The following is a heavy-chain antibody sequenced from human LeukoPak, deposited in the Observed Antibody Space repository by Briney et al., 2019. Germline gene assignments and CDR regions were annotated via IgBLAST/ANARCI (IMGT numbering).Heavy chain of an antibody. CDR3: AKSNGYGLIDI. V-gene: IGHV4-34*01. J-gene: IGHJ3*02. Sequence: PSETLSLTCAVYGGSFSGYYWSWIRQPPGKGLEWIGEVNHSGSTNYNPSLKSRVTISVDTSKNQFSLKLSSVTAADTAVYYCAKSNGYGLIDIWGQGTMVTVSS. D-gene: IGHD3-22*01. CDR2: VNHSGST. CDR1: GGSFSGYY.